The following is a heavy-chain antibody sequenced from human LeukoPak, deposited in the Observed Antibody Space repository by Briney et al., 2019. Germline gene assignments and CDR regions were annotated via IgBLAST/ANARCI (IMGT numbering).Heavy chain of an antibody. CDR3: ASTYYYGMDV. Sequence: PGGSLRLSCATSGFTFSSYEMNWVRQAPGKGLEWVSYISSSGSTIYYADSVKGRFTISRDNAKNSLYLQMNSLRAEDTAVYYCASTYYYGMDVWGQGTTVTVSS. CDR2: ISSSGSTI. J-gene: IGHJ6*02. V-gene: IGHV3-48*03. CDR1: GFTFSSYE.